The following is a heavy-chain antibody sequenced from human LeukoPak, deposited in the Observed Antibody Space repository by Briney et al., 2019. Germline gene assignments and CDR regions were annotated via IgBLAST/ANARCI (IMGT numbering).Heavy chain of an antibody. CDR1: GFTFSSYA. Sequence: GGSLRLSCAASGFTFSSYAMSWVRQAPGKGLEWVAVISYDGSNKYYADSVKGRFTISRDNSKNTLYLQMDSLRAEDTAVYYCARIGGYDYPFDYWGQGTLVTVSS. V-gene: IGHV3-30*04. D-gene: IGHD5-12*01. CDR3: ARIGGYDYPFDY. CDR2: ISYDGSNK. J-gene: IGHJ4*02.